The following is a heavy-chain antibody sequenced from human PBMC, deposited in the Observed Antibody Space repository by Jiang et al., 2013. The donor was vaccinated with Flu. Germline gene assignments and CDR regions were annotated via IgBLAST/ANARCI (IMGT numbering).Heavy chain of an antibody. J-gene: IGHJ3*02. CDR3: ASHHQPIAAAGPRNAFDI. D-gene: IGHD6-13*01. CDR2: IYYSGAP. V-gene: IGHV4-59*08. Sequence: KGLEWIGYIYYSGAPLXPPLKSRVTISVDTSKNQFSLKLSSVTAADTAVYYCASHHQPIAAAGPRNAFDIWGQGTMVTVSS.